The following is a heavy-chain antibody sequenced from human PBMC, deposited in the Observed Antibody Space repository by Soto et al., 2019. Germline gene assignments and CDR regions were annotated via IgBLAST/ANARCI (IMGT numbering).Heavy chain of an antibody. V-gene: IGHV3-11*03. CDR2: SSNSGTFT. J-gene: IGHJ4*02. CDR3: VRSGDDYNVLDY. Sequence: VGSLRLSCAASGFSISDHYMSWIRQAPGKGLEWVSYSSNSGTFTKYADSVKGRFSISRDNAKNSLYLEINSLRGEDTAIYYCVRSGDDYNVLDYWGQGTPVTVSS. D-gene: IGHD3-10*02. CDR1: GFSISDHY.